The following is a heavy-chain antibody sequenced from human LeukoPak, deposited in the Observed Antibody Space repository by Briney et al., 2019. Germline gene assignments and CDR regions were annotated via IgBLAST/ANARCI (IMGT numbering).Heavy chain of an antibody. CDR3: ARVAGVTQSLPAY. V-gene: IGHV3-21*01. CDR1: GFTFSDYT. D-gene: IGHD3-16*01. Sequence: PGGSLTLSCAASGFTFSDYTMNWVRQAPGKGLEWVSSISSKSGYIYYADSVKGQFTIPKNNPKTSLYRQMNSLRAGATAVYSCARVAGVTQSLPAYWGQGILVSVSP. J-gene: IGHJ4*02. CDR2: ISSKSGYI.